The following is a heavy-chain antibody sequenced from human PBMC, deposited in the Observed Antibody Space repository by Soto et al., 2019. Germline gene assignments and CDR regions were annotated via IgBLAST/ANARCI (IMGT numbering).Heavy chain of an antibody. Sequence: SETLSLTCTVSGGSISSGGYYWSWIRQHPGKGLEWIGYIYYSGSTYYNPSLKSRVTISVDTSKNQFSLKLSSVTAADTAVYYCARDSSLEIDYWGQGTLVTVSS. J-gene: IGHJ4*02. V-gene: IGHV4-31*03. CDR2: IYYSGST. D-gene: IGHD6-6*01. CDR3: ARDSSLEIDY. CDR1: GGSISSGGYY.